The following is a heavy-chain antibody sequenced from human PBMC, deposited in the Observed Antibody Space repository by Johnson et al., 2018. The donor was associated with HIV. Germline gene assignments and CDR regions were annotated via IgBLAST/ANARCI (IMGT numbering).Heavy chain of an antibody. CDR1: GITVSSNY. CDR3: ARGNLYYSTDAFEI. J-gene: IGHJ3*02. Sequence: VQLVESGGTLVKPGGSLRLSCAASGITVSSNYMSWVRQAPGKGLEWVSVIFSDGNTYNADSVKGRFTISRDNYKNMLYLQLNSLRAEDTAVYYCARGNLYYSTDAFEIWGQGTMVTVSS. D-gene: IGHD3-16*01. V-gene: IGHV3-66*02. CDR2: IFSDGNT.